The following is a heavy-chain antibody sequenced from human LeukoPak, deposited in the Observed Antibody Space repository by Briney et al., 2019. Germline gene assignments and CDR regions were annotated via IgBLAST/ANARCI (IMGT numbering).Heavy chain of an antibody. J-gene: IGHJ4*02. Sequence: SETLSLTCTVSGGSISSSSYYWGWIRQPPGKGLEWIGSIYYSGSTYYNSSLKSRVTISVDTSRNQFSLKLNSVTAADTAVYYCASQGWYSNYHFDNWGQGTLVTVSS. CDR2: IYYSGST. V-gene: IGHV4-39*01. D-gene: IGHD4-11*01. CDR3: ASQGWYSNYHFDN. CDR1: GGSISSSSYY.